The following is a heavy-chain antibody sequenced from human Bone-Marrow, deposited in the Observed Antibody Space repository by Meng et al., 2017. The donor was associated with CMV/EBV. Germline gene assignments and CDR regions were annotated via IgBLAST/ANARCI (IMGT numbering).Heavy chain of an antibody. J-gene: IGHJ6*02. Sequence: GGSLRLSCAASGFSFSSYAMSWVRQAPGKGLEWVSGISGSGGSTHYADSVKGRFTISRDNSKNTLYLQMNSLRAEDTAVYYCAKDRLRFVATIYHYYGMDVWGQGTTATVSS. D-gene: IGHD3-3*01. CDR1: GFSFSSYA. CDR3: AKDRLRFVATIYHYYGMDV. CDR2: ISGSGGST. V-gene: IGHV3-23*01.